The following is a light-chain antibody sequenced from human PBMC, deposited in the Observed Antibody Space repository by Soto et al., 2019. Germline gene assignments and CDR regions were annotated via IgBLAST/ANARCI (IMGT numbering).Light chain of an antibody. Sequence: IQLTQSPSSLSETMGDRVTITCRASQGIRNPLAWYQQKPGKGPKLLIYLASTLQSGVPSRFSGSGSGTDFTLTISSLQPEDFATYYCQQVDSYPITFGQGTRLEIK. CDR2: LAS. CDR3: QQVDSYPIT. V-gene: IGKV1-9*01. CDR1: QGIRNP. J-gene: IGKJ5*01.